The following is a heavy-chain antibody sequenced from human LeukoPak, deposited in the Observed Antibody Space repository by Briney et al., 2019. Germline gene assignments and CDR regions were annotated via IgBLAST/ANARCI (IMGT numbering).Heavy chain of an antibody. CDR1: RLTFSSYE. Sequence: GGSLRLSCAASRLTFSSYEMNWVRQAPGKGLEWVSYISSSGSTIYYADSVKGRFTSSRDNAKNSLYLQMNSLRAEDTAVYYWASGYGSGRPSDYWGQGTLVTVSS. V-gene: IGHV3-48*03. CDR3: ASGYGSGRPSDY. CDR2: ISSSGSTI. J-gene: IGHJ4*02. D-gene: IGHD3-10*01.